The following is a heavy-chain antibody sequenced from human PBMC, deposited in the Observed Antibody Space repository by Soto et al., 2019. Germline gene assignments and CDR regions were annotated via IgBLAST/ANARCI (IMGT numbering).Heavy chain of an antibody. J-gene: IGHJ4*02. CDR2: IYYSGSS. V-gene: IGHV4-39*01. D-gene: IGHD3-22*01. CDR3: ASLGITMIVVVTPSAY. Sequence: QLQLQESGPGLVKPSETLSLTCTVSGGSISSSSYYWGWIRQPPGKGLEWIGSIYYSGSSYYNPSLKSRVTIPVDTSKNQFSLKLSSVTAADTAVYYCASLGITMIVVVTPSAYWGQGTLVTVSS. CDR1: GGSISSSSYY.